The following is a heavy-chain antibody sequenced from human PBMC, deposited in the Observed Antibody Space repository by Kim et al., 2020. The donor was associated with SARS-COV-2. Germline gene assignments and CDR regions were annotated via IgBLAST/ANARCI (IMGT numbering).Heavy chain of an antibody. CDR2: IYSGGST. CDR1: GFTVSSNY. J-gene: IGHJ4*02. D-gene: IGHD2-15*01. CDR3: ARGAGRGVPLDY. Sequence: GGSLRLSCAASGFTVSSNYMSWVRQAPGKGLEWVSVIYSGGSTYYADSLKGRFTTSRDNSKNTRYLQMNSLRTEDTAVYYCARGAGRGVPLDYWGQGTLVTVSS. V-gene: IGHV3-53*01.